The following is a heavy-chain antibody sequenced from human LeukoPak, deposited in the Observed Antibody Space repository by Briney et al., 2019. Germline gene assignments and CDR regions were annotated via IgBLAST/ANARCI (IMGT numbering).Heavy chain of an antibody. CDR3: ASGEDEYQLLLFGRGFDY. V-gene: IGHV3-30*01. Sequence: SGGSLRLSCAASGFTFNSFLMLGVRQAPGMGLEWVASISSDGFTQNYADSLKGRFTISRDPSKNTVSLQLNSLRAEDTAVYLCASGEDEYQLLLFGRGFDYWGPEPWDSVSS. J-gene: IGHJ4*02. CDR2: ISSDGFTQ. CDR1: GFTFNSFL. D-gene: IGHD2-2*01.